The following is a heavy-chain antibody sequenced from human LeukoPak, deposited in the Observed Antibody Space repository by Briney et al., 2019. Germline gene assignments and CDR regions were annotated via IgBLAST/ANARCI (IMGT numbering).Heavy chain of an antibody. D-gene: IGHD3-22*01. V-gene: IGHV4-34*01. CDR2: INYSGST. CDR3: AGNYYDSSGYYSFFDY. Sequence: SETLSLTCAVYGGSFSGYYWSWIRQPPGKGLEWIGEINYSGSTNYNPSLKSRVTISVDTSNNQFSLKLSSVTAADTAVYYCAGNYYDSSGYYSFFDYWGQGTLVTVCS. CDR1: GGSFSGYY. J-gene: IGHJ4*02.